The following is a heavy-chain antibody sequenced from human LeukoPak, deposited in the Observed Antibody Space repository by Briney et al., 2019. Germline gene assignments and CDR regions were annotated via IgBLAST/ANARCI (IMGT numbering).Heavy chain of an antibody. J-gene: IGHJ1*01. CDR1: GFIFSSYW. V-gene: IGHV3-7*04. D-gene: IGHD2-21*01. CDR3: ARGESIVTLTPQWAEYFQH. CDR2: IKEDGSEK. Sequence: GGSLRLSCEASGFIFSSYWMTWVRQAPGKGLEWVANIKEDGSEKYYVDSVKGRFTISRDNAKSSVYLQMNSLRAEDTAVYYCARGESIVTLTPQWAEYFQHRGQGTLVTVSS.